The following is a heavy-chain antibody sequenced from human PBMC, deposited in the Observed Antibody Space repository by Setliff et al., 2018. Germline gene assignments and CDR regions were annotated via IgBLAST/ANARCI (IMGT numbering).Heavy chain of an antibody. CDR1: GFNFITYG. V-gene: IGHV1-18*01. J-gene: IGHJ4*02. CDR2: ISPYSGET. Sequence: VASVKVSCKTSGFNFITYGFSWVRQAPGQGLEWMGWISPYSGETNNAQKFQDRLSVTADTSSKTIYMELRSLTSDDTAVYFCTTSRAPRVVLAADFDLWGQGTLVTV. D-gene: IGHD2-21*01. CDR3: TTSRAPRVVLAADFDL.